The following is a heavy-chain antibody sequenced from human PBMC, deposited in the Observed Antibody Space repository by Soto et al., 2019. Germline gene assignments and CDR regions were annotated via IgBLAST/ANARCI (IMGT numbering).Heavy chain of an antibody. V-gene: IGHV1-69*13. CDR3: ARGLIAVVFYTFDH. CDR1: VGSVISYA. CDR2: IIPIFGTA. D-gene: IGHD3-22*01. Sequence: VKVSCRSSVGSVISYASHLVRQTPGQGLEWMGGIIPIFGTANYAQKFQGRVTITADESTSTAYMELSSLRSEDTAVDYCARGLIAVVFYTFDHWGQGTLVNVSS. J-gene: IGHJ4*02.